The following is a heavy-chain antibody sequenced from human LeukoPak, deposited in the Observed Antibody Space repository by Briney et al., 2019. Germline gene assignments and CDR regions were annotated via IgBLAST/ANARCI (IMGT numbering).Heavy chain of an antibody. D-gene: IGHD6-19*01. CDR2: ISAYNGNT. J-gene: IGHJ4*02. V-gene: IGHV1-18*01. Sequence: ASVKVSCKASGYTFTSYGISWVRQAPGQGLEWMGWISAYNGNTNYAQKLQGRVTMTTDTSTSTAYMELRSLRSDDTAVYYCAAQLGMYSSGWHEVYWGQGTLVTVSS. CDR1: GYTFTSYG. CDR3: AAQLGMYSSGWHEVY.